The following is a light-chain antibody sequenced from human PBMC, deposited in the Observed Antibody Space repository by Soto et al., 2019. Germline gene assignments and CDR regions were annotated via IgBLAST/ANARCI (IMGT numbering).Light chain of an antibody. J-gene: IGLJ2*01. CDR3: SSYRGSSTLT. CDR2: VVS. V-gene: IGLV2-14*01. Sequence: QSALTQPASVSGSPGQSIAISCTGTSSDVGGYNYVSWHQQHPGKAPKVLISVVSNRPSGVSNRFSGSKSGNTASLTISGLQAEDEADYYCSSYRGSSTLTFGGGTKLTVL. CDR1: SSDVGGYNY.